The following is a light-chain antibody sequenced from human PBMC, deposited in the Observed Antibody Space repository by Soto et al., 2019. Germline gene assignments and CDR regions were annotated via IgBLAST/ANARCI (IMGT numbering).Light chain of an antibody. V-gene: IGKV3D-15*01. Sequence: EIVMTQSPATLSVSPGERATLSCRASQSVSSNLAWYQQKPGQAPRLLIYGTSTRATGVPATFSGSGSGTEFTLTISSLQSEDFAVYYCQQYNKWPRTVGQGTKVEIK. J-gene: IGKJ1*01. CDR3: QQYNKWPRT. CDR1: QSVSSN. CDR2: GTS.